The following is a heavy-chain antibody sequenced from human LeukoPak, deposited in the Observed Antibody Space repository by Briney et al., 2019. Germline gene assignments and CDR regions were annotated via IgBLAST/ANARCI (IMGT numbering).Heavy chain of an antibody. J-gene: IGHJ4*02. Sequence: PGGSLRLSCAASEFTFSSYAMSWVRQAPGKGLEWVSAISGSGGSTYYADSVKGRFTISRDNSKNTLYLQMNSLRAEDTAVYYCAKVRVVTMVRGVSGIFDYWGQGTLVTVSS. CDR3: AKVRVVTMVRGVSGIFDY. CDR2: ISGSGGST. CDR1: EFTFSSYA. D-gene: IGHD3-10*01. V-gene: IGHV3-23*01.